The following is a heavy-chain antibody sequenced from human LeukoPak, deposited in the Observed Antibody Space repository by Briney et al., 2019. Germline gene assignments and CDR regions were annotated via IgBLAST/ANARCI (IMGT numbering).Heavy chain of an antibody. CDR3: ARVRILRYFDWPLYYFDY. V-gene: IGHV1-2*02. D-gene: IGHD3-9*01. CDR2: IKPNSGGT. J-gene: IGHJ4*02. CDR1: GYTFTGYY. Sequence: ASVKVSCKASGYTFTGYYMHWVRQAPGQGLEWMGWIKPNSGGTNYAQKFQGRVTMTRDTSISTAYMELRRLRSDDTAVYYCARVRILRYFDWPLYYFDYWGQGTLVTVSS.